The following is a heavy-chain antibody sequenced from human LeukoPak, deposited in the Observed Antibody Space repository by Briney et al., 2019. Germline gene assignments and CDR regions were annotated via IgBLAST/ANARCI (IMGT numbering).Heavy chain of an antibody. CDR1: GYTFTDYY. CDR3: AGGGYSGFDVGAFDI. V-gene: IGHV1-2*02. D-gene: IGHD5-12*01. CDR2: INPGSGGT. Sequence: GSVNLSCKASGYTFTDYYMHWVRQAPGQGLELMGWINPGSGGTNYAQKFQGRVTMTRDTSISTAYMDLSRLRSDDTAVYYCAGGGYSGFDVGAFDIWGQGTMVTVSS. J-gene: IGHJ3*02.